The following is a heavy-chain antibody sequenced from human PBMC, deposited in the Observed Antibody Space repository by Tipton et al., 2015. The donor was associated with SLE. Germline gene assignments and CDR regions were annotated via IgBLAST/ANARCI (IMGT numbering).Heavy chain of an antibody. CDR2: IIPILDIP. D-gene: IGHD1-26*01. J-gene: IGHJ4*02. CDR1: GGTFSRYG. Sequence: LVQSGAEVKKPGSSVKASCKASGGTFSRYGFTWVRQAPGQGLEWMGGIIPILDIPNNAQKFQGRVTITADKSTSTAYMELGSLRSADSAIYYCARGDPTNGELLGDYFDHWGQGTLVTVSS. V-gene: IGHV1-69*04. CDR3: ARGDPTNGELLGDYFDH.